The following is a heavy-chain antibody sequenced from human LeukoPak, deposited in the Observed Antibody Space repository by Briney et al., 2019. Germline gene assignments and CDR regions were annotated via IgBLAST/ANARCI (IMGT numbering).Heavy chain of an antibody. V-gene: IGHV3-9*01. J-gene: IGHJ4*02. CDR3: AKDGYNYLEGFFDY. CDR2: ISWNSGSI. D-gene: IGHD5-24*01. CDR1: GFTFDDYA. Sequence: QPGRSLRLSCAASGFTFDDYAMHWVRQAPGKGLEWVSGISWNSGSIGYADSVKGRFTISRDNAKNSLYLQMNSLRAEDTALYYCAKDGYNYLEGFFDYWGQGTLVTVSS.